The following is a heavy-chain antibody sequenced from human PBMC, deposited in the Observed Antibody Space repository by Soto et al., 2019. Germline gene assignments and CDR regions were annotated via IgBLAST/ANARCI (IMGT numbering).Heavy chain of an antibody. CDR1: GFTFSNYG. Sequence: QVQLVESGGDVVQPGRSLRLSCAASGFTFSNYGMHWARQAPGKGLEWVAAILYDGSNKYYADSVKGRFTISRDNSKNTLYLQMNSLRAEDKAAYYCAGENYYFDYCGQGTLVTVSS. V-gene: IGHV3-33*01. D-gene: IGHD1-7*01. J-gene: IGHJ4*02. CDR2: ILYDGSNK. CDR3: AGENYYFDY.